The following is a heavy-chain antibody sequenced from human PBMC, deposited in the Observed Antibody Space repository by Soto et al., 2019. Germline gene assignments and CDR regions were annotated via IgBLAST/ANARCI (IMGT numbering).Heavy chain of an antibody. CDR3: ARGISEQLVRPYGMDV. D-gene: IGHD6-6*01. Sequence: GGSLRLSCAASGFTFSSYGMHWVRQAPGKGLEWVAVIWYDGSNKYYADSVKGGFTISRDNSKNTLYLQMNSLRAEDTAVYYCARGISEQLVRPYGMDVWGQGTTVTVSS. CDR2: IWYDGSNK. J-gene: IGHJ6*02. CDR1: GFTFSSYG. V-gene: IGHV3-33*01.